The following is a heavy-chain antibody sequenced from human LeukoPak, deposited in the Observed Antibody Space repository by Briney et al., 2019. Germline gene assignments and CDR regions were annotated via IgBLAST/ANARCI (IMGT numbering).Heavy chain of an antibody. CDR3: AKDPYYDFWSGPDY. CDR1: GFSFSSYA. V-gene: IGHV3-23*01. D-gene: IGHD3-3*01. J-gene: IGHJ4*02. Sequence: AGGSLRLSGAASGFSFSSYAMSWVRQAPGKGLEWVSAISGSGAATYYADSVKGRFITSRDNSKNTLYPQMNSLRAEDTAVYYCAKDPYYDFWSGPDYWGQGTLVTVSS. CDR2: ISGSGAAT.